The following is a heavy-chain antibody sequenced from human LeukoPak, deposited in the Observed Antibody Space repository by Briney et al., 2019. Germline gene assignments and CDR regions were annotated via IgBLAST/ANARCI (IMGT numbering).Heavy chain of an antibody. CDR3: ARAARGGAFDY. D-gene: IGHD3-10*01. CDR2: IYHSGST. V-gene: IGHV4-30-2*01. J-gene: IGHJ4*02. Sequence: SETLSLTCAVSGGSISSGGYSWSWIRQPPVKGLEWIGYIYHSGSTYYNPSLKSRVTISVDRSKNQFSLKLSSVTAADTAVYYCARAARGGAFDYWGQGTLVTVSS. CDR1: GGSISSGGYS.